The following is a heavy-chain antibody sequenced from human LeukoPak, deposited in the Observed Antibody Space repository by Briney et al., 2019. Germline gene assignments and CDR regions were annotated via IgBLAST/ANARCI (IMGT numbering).Heavy chain of an antibody. V-gene: IGHV4-59*01. J-gene: IGHJ5*02. CDR2: IYYSGST. D-gene: IGHD2-2*02. Sequence: SETLSLTCTVSGGSISSYYWSWIQQPPGKGLEWIGYIYYSGSTNYNPSLKSRVTISVDTSKNQFSLKLSSVTAADTAVYYCARSPPYCSSTSCYIGWDNWFDPWGQGTLVTVSS. CDR1: GGSISSYY. CDR3: ARSPPYCSSTSCYIGWDNWFDP.